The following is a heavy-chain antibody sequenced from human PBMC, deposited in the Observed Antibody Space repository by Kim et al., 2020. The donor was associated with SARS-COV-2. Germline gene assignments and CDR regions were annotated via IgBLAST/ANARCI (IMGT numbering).Heavy chain of an antibody. J-gene: IGHJ4*02. V-gene: IGHV3-33*08. D-gene: IGHD1-26*01. CDR3: ARGPIVGAISSYYFDY. CDR2: IWYDGSNK. CDR1: GFTFSSYG. Sequence: GGSLRLSCAASGFTFSSYGMHWVRQAPGKGLEWVAVIWYDGSNKYYADSVKGRFTISRDNSKNTLYLQMNSLRAEDTAVYYCARGPIVGAISSYYFDYWGQGTLVTVSS.